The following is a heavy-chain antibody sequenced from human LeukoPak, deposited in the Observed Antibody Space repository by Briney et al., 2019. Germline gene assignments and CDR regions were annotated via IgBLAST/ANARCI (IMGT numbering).Heavy chain of an antibody. V-gene: IGHV3-21*01. CDR1: GFTFSNYI. CDR3: ATVASGYYIFDY. J-gene: IGHJ4*02. D-gene: IGHD3-22*01. Sequence: GGSLRLSCAASGFTFSNYIMNWARQAPGKGLEWVSSISSSSSYIYYADSVKGRFTISRDNAKNSLYLQMNSLRAEDTAVYYCATVASGYYIFDYWGQGTLVTVSS. CDR2: ISSSSSYI.